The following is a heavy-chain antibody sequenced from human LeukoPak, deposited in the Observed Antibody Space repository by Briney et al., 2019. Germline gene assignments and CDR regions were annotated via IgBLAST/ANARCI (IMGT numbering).Heavy chain of an antibody. D-gene: IGHD3-9*01. CDR2: IKEDGSQR. J-gene: IGHJ4*02. Sequence: GGSLRLSSAAAGFTFSSYWMTWVRQAPGKGLEWVANIKEDGSQRYYVDSVKGRFTISRDNAENSLYLLMDSLRAEDTAVYYCVRDGHDISTDFDYWSQGTLVTVSS. CDR3: VRDGHDISTDFDY. V-gene: IGHV3-7*01. CDR1: GFTFSSYW.